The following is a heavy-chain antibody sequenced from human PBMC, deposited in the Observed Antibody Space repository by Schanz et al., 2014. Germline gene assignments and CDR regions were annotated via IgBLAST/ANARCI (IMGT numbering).Heavy chain of an antibody. CDR2: ISYDGRHK. V-gene: IGHV3-30*18. CDR1: GFTLSGYG. Sequence: QVQLVESGGGVVQPGRSLRLSCAASGFTLSGYGMHWVRQAPGKGLEWVAIISYDGRHKNYADSVKGRFTISRDNSKNILYLQMNSLRAEDTALYYCAKVREWWPYYFDYWGQGTLVTVSS. D-gene: IGHD2-15*01. CDR3: AKVREWWPYYFDY. J-gene: IGHJ4*02.